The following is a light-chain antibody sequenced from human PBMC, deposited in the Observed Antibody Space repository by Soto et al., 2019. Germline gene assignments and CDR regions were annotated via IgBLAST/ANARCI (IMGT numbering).Light chain of an antibody. CDR2: ETN. Sequence: SALTQPASVSGSPGQSITISCTGISTNIGNYNLVSWYQQHPGKAPKLIIYETNKRPSEVSNRFSGSKSGNTASLTISGLQAEDEADYHCCSYAGSSTLIFGGGTKVTVL. J-gene: IGLJ2*01. CDR1: STNIGNYNL. V-gene: IGLV2-23*01. CDR3: CSYAGSSTLI.